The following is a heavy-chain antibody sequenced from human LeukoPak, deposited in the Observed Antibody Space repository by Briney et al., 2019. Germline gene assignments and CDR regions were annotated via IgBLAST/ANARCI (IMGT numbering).Heavy chain of an antibody. D-gene: IGHD2-21*01. V-gene: IGHV4-59*01. CDR3: ARDESMGWFDP. J-gene: IGHJ5*02. Sequence: SETLSLTCTVSGGSISSYYWSWIRQPPGKGLEWIGYIYYSGSTNYNPSLKSRVTISVDTSKNQFSLKLSSVTAADTAVYYCARDESMGWFDPWGQGTLVTVSS. CDR1: GGSISSYY. CDR2: IYYSGST.